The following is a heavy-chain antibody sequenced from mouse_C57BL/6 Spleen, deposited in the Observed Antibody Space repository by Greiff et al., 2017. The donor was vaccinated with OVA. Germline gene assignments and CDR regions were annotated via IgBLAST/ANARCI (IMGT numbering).Heavy chain of an antibody. CDR1: GYTFTSYT. CDR2: INPCSGYT. Sequence: QVQLQQSGAELARPGASVKMSCKASGYTFTSYTMHWVKQRPGQGLEWIGYINPCSGYTKYNQKFKDKATLTADKSYSTDYMQLSSLTSEDSAVYYCARWDYDFAYWGQGTLVTVSA. D-gene: IGHD2-4*01. V-gene: IGHV1-4*01. J-gene: IGHJ3*01. CDR3: ARWDYDFAY.